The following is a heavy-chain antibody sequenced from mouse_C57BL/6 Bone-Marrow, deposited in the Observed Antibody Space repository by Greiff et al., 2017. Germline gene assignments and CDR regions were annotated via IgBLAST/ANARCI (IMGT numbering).Heavy chain of an antibody. J-gene: IGHJ3*01. CDR3: ARHGYDYAWFAY. CDR1: GFTFSSYA. V-gene: IGHV5-4*03. Sequence: EVMVVESGGGLVKPGGSLKLSCAASGFTFSSYAMSWVRQTPEKRLEWVATISDGGSYTYYPDNVKGRFTISRDNAKNTLYLQMSSLKSEDTAMYYCARHGYDYAWFAYWGQGTLVTVSA. CDR2: ISDGGSYT. D-gene: IGHD2-4*01.